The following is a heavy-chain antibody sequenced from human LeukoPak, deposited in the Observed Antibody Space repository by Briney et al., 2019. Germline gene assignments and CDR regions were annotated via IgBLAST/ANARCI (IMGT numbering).Heavy chain of an antibody. J-gene: IGHJ5*02. CDR3: ARSYGDYALGWFDP. CDR1: GGSFSGYY. Sequence: SETLSLTCAVYGGSFSGYYWSWIRQPPGKGLEWIGEINHSGSTNYNPSLKGRVTISVDTSKNQFSLKLSSVTAADTAVYYCARSYGDYALGWFDPWGQGTLVTVSS. CDR2: INHSGST. V-gene: IGHV4-34*01. D-gene: IGHD4-17*01.